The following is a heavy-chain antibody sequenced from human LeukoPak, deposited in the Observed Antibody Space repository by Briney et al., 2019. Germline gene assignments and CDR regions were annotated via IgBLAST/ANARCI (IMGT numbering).Heavy chain of an antibody. V-gene: IGHV3-23*01. CDR3: AKDKGSHYDFWSGYYLL. D-gene: IGHD3-3*01. CDR1: GFTFSSYA. CDR2: ISGSGGST. J-gene: IGHJ4*02. Sequence: PGGSLRLSCAASGFTFSSYAMSWVRQAPGKGLEWVSAISGSGGSTYYADSVKGRFTISRDNSKNTLYLQMNSLRAEDTAVYYCAKDKGSHYDFWSGYYLLWGQGTLVTVSS.